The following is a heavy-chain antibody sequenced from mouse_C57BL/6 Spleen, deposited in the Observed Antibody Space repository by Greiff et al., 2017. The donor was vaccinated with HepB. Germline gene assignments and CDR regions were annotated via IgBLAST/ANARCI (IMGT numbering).Heavy chain of an antibody. D-gene: IGHD1-1*01. J-gene: IGHJ1*03. Sequence: EVKVVESGGGLVKPGGSLKLSCAASGFTFSDYGMHWVRQAPEKGLEWVAYISSGSSTIYYADTVKGRFPISRDNAKNTRFLQMTSLRSEDTAMYYCASNGYGSSYEYFDVWGTGTTVTVSS. CDR2: ISSGSSTI. CDR3: ASNGYGSSYEYFDV. V-gene: IGHV5-17*01. CDR1: GFTFSDYG.